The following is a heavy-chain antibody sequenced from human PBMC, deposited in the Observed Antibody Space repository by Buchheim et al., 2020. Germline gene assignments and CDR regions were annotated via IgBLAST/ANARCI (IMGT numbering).Heavy chain of an antibody. J-gene: IGHJ6*02. CDR3: ARAGIGSSWYPALNYYYYGMDV. Sequence: QVQLQESGPGLVKPSETLSLTCTVSGGSISSYYWSWIRQPPGKGLEWIGYIYYSGSTNYNPSLKSRVTISVDTSKNQFSLKLSSVTAADTAVYYCARAGIGSSWYPALNYYYYGMDVWGQGTT. CDR2: IYYSGST. D-gene: IGHD6-13*01. V-gene: IGHV4-59*01. CDR1: GGSISSYY.